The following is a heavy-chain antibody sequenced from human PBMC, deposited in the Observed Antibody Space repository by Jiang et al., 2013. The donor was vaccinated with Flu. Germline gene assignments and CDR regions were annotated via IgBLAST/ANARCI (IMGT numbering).Heavy chain of an antibody. Sequence: GAEVKKPGASVKVSCKASGYTFTGYYMHWVRQAPGQGLEWMGWINPNSGGTNYAQKFQGWVTMTRDTSISTAYMELSRLRSDDTAVYYCARAKTRSSGWYVLSAFDIWGQGTMVTV. CDR3: ARAKTRSSGWYVLSAFDI. J-gene: IGHJ3*02. D-gene: IGHD6-19*01. V-gene: IGHV1-2*04. CDR2: INPNSGGT. CDR1: GYTFTGYY.